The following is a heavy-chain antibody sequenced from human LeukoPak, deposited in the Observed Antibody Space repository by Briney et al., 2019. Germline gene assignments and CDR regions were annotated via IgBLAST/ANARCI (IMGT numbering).Heavy chain of an antibody. Sequence: SETLSLTCTVSGGSISSYYWSWIRQPPGKGLEWIGYIYYSGSTNYNPSLKSRVTISVDTSKNQFSLKLSSVTAADTAVYYCARGRGIVVVPAATDWFDPWGQGTLVTVSS. D-gene: IGHD2-2*01. CDR3: ARGRGIVVVPAATDWFDP. CDR2: IYYSGST. J-gene: IGHJ5*02. V-gene: IGHV4-59*12. CDR1: GGSISSYY.